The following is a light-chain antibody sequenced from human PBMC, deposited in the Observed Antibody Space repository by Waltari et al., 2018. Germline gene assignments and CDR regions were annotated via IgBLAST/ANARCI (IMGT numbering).Light chain of an antibody. V-gene: IGKV3-20*01. Sequence: EIVLMPPPATLSFSPAERTTIPSWATQSVTSSFLAWYQQKPGQAPRLLIYGTSHTATRIPDRFSGSGSGTDFTLTISRLEPEDFAVYYCQQYGGSPMYTFGQGTRLEIK. CDR2: GTS. CDR3: QQYGGSPMYT. CDR1: QSVTSSF. J-gene: IGKJ2*01.